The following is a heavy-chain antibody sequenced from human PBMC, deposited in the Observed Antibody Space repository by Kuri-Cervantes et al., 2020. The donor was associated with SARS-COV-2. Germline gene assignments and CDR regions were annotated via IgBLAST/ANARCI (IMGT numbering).Heavy chain of an antibody. V-gene: IGHV3-30*03. CDR3: AREGQLERPGAYYYYYGMDV. D-gene: IGHD1-1*01. Sequence: GGSLRLSCVASGFTFSSYGMHWVRQAPGKGLEWVAVISYDGSNKYYADSVKGRFTISRDNSKNTLYLQMNSLRAEDTAVYYCAREGQLERPGAYYYYYGMDVWGQGTTVTVSS. CDR1: GFTFSSYG. CDR2: ISYDGSNK. J-gene: IGHJ6*02.